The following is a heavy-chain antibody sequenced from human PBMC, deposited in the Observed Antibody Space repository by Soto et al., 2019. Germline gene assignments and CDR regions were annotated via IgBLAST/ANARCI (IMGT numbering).Heavy chain of an antibody. Sequence: GGSLRLSCAAAGFAFSDYYMSWIRQAPGKGLEWVSYISSSSSYTNYADSVKGRFTISRDNAKNSLYLQMNSLRAEDTAVYYCAAHPLSYYYDPSRAFDIWGQGTMVTVSS. D-gene: IGHD3-22*01. CDR2: ISSSSSYT. CDR1: GFAFSDYY. V-gene: IGHV3-11*06. J-gene: IGHJ3*02. CDR3: AAHPLSYYYDPSRAFDI.